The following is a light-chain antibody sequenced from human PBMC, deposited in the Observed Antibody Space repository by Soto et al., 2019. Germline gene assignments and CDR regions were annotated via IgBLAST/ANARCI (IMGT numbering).Light chain of an antibody. CDR2: DAS. CDR3: QQRSNWIT. V-gene: IGKV3-11*01. CDR1: QSVSSY. Sequence: EIVMTQSPATLSVSPGERATLSCRASQSVSSYLASYQQKPGQAPRLLIYDASNRATGIPARFSGSGSGTDFTLTISSLEPEDFAVYYCQQRSNWITFGQGTRLENK. J-gene: IGKJ5*01.